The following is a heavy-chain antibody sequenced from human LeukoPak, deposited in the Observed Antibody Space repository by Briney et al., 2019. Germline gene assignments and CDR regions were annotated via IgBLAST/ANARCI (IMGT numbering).Heavy chain of an antibody. Sequence: RASVKVSCEASGGTFSSYAISWVRQAPGQGLEWMGGTIPIFGTANYAQKFQGRVTITADESTSTAYMELSSLRSEDTAVYYCARDSTRLDSGDNWFDPWGQGTLVTVSS. CDR1: GGTFSSYA. D-gene: IGHD3-22*01. CDR3: ARDSTRLDSGDNWFDP. V-gene: IGHV1-69*01. CDR2: TIPIFGTA. J-gene: IGHJ5*02.